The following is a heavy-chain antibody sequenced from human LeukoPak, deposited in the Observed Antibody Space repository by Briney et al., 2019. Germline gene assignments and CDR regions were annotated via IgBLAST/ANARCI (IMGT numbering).Heavy chain of an antibody. D-gene: IGHD6-13*01. CDR3: TTSYSSSDFDP. V-gene: IGHV3-15*01. CDR1: GFTFSNAW. Sequence: GGSLRLSCAASGFTFSNAWMSCVRQAPGTGLEWVGRIKSKTDGGTTDYAAPVKGRFTISTDDSKNTLYLQMNSLKTEDTAVYYCTTSYSSSDFDPWGQGTLVTVSS. CDR2: IKSKTDGGTT. J-gene: IGHJ5*02.